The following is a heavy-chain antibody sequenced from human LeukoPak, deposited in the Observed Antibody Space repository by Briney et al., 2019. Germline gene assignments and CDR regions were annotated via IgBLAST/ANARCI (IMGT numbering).Heavy chain of an antibody. V-gene: IGHV3-30*02. CDR3: AKDHVTWGNRYFDQ. CDR1: GFTFSTYG. J-gene: IGHJ4*02. CDR2: IGHDGTKI. Sequence: GGSLRLSCAASGFTFSTYGMHWVRQAPGKGLEWVAFIGHDGTKIYYADSVQGRFTISRDNSKNTLYLEMNSLSGEDTALYYCAKDHVTWGNRYFDQWGQGTLGTVSS. D-gene: IGHD3-16*01.